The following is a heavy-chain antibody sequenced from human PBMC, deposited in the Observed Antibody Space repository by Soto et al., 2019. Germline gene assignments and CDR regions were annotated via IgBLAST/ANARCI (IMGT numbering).Heavy chain of an antibody. CDR2: ISYDGSNK. Sequence: GGSLRLSCAASGFTFSSYGMHWVRQAPGKGLEWVAVISYDGSNKYYADSVKGRFTISRDNSKNTLYLQMNSLRAEDTAVYYCAKDSHGSSDYWGQGTLVTVSS. V-gene: IGHV3-30*18. CDR1: GFTFSSYG. CDR3: AKDSHGSSDY. D-gene: IGHD2-2*01. J-gene: IGHJ4*02.